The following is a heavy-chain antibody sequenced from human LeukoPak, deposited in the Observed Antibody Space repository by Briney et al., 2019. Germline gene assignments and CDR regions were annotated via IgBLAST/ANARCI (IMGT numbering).Heavy chain of an antibody. D-gene: IGHD6-6*01. CDR1: GYIFTGHY. V-gene: IGHV1-69-2*01. CDR2: FDPEGGDT. J-gene: IGHJ4*02. CDR3: ATDAEYRIAARKLDY. Sequence: ASVKLSCKTSGYIFTGHYMHWVRQAPGKGLEWMGRFDPEGGDTLYAEKFQGRVTITADTSTATSYMEVSSLTSEDTAVYYCATDAEYRIAARKLDYWGQGTPVTVSA.